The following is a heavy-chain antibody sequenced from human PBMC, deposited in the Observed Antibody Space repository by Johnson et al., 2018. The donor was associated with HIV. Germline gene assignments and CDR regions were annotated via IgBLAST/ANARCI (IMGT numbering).Heavy chain of an antibody. J-gene: IGHJ3*02. CDR3: ARDLSGSSTVLSDAFEM. V-gene: IGHV3-66*02. CDR2: IYSGGLT. CDR1: GLNVSGHY. D-gene: IGHD1-26*01. Sequence: VQLVESGGGVVQPGRSLRLSCAASGLNVSGHYMSWVRQSPGKGLEWVSVIYSGGLTYYAQSVKGRFTISRDNSKNTLYLQMNSLRAEDTAVYYCARDLSGSSTVLSDAFEMWGQATMVTVSS.